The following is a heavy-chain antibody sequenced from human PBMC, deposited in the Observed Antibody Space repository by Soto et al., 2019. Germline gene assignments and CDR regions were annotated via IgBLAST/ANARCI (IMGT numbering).Heavy chain of an antibody. Sequence: QVQMVQSGAEVKKPGSSARVSCKVSGGTFSRHSISWVRQAPGQGLEWMGGIIPIFDATQYAQEFQGRLTMTADYPITTSPMELSGLRPDDTALDDCARELTSDRVTWGQGTLVTVSA. V-gene: IGHV1-69*01. J-gene: IGHJ5*01. CDR3: ARELTSDRVT. D-gene: IGHD6-13*01. CDR2: IIPIFDAT. CDR1: GGTFSRHS.